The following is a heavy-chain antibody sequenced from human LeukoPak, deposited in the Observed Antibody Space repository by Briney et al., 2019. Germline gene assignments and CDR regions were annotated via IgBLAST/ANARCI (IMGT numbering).Heavy chain of an antibody. CDR1: GFTFDDYA. V-gene: IGHV3-9*01. D-gene: IGHD2/OR15-2a*01. J-gene: IGHJ2*01. CDR3: AKAKNNCYFDL. Sequence: GGSLRLSCAASGFTFDDYAMHWVRQAPGKGLEWVSGITWSSSVIGYADSVRGRFTISRDNARNSLYLQMNSLRAEDTALYFCAKAKNNCYFDLWGRGTLVTVSS. CDR2: ITWSSSVI.